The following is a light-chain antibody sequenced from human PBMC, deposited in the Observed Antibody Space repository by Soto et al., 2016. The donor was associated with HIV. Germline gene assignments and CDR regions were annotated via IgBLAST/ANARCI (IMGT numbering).Light chain of an antibody. CDR1: NIGSKS. Sequence: SYELTQPPSVSVAPGKTARITCGGNNIGSKSVHWYQQKSGQAPVLVVYDDSDRPLGIPERFSGSNSGNTATLTISRVEAGDEADYYCQVWDFRSDHVVFGGGTKLTVL. V-gene: IGLV3-21*03. CDR2: DDS. CDR3: QVWDFRSDHVV. J-gene: IGLJ2*01.